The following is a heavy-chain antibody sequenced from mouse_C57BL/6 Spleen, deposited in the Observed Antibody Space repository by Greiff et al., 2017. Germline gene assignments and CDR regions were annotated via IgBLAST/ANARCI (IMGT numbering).Heavy chain of an antibody. CDR1: GYAFSSSW. CDR3: GREAAQATLAMDY. V-gene: IGHV1-82*01. D-gene: IGHD3-2*02. CDR2: IYPGDGDT. Sequence: QVQLQQSGPELVKPGASVKISCKASGYAFSSSWMNWVKQRPGKGLEWIGRIYPGDGDTNYNGKFKGKATLTADKSSSTAYMQLSSLTSEDSAVYYCGREAAQATLAMDYWGQGTSVTVSS. J-gene: IGHJ4*01.